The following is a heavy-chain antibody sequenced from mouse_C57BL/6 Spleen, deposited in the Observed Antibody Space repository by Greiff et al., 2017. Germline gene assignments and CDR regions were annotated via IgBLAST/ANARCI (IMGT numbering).Heavy chain of an antibody. CDR2: LYPGDGDT. D-gene: IGHD2-3*01. Sequence: QVQLQQPGAELVKPGASVKISCKASGYAFSSSWMNWVKQRPGKGLEWIGRLYPGDGDTNYNGKFKGKATLTADKSSSTAYMQLSSLTSEDSAVYFCAREPDDGYSWFAYWGQGTLVTVSA. CDR3: AREPDDGYSWFAY. CDR1: GYAFSSSW. V-gene: IGHV1-82*01. J-gene: IGHJ3*01.